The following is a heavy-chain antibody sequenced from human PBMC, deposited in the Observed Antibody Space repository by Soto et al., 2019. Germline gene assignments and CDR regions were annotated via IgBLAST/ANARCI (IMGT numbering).Heavy chain of an antibody. D-gene: IGHD3-10*01. J-gene: IGHJ4*02. CDR3: ARPLLTMVRGVSPLDY. V-gene: IGHV1-18*04. Sequence: QVQLVQSGAGVKKPGASVKVSCKASGYTFTSYGISWVRQAPGQGLEWMGWISAYNGNTNYAQKLQGRVTMTTDTSTSTAYMELRSLRSDDTAVYYCARPLLTMVRGVSPLDYWGQGTLVTVSS. CDR2: ISAYNGNT. CDR1: GYTFTSYG.